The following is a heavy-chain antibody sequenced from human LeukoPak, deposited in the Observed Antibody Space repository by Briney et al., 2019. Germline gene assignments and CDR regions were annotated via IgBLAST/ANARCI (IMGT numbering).Heavy chain of an antibody. Sequence: PGGSLRLFCAASGFTFSSYSMNWVRQAPGKGLEWVSSISSSSTYIYYADSVKGRFTISRDNAKNSLYLQMNSLRAEDTAVYYCARDQMAGYSSGWYPFDYWGQGTLVTVSS. J-gene: IGHJ4*02. V-gene: IGHV3-21*01. CDR1: GFTFSSYS. CDR3: ARDQMAGYSSGWYPFDY. D-gene: IGHD6-19*01. CDR2: ISSSSTYI.